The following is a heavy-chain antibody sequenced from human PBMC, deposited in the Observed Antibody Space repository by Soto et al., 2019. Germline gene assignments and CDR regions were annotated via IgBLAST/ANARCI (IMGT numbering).Heavy chain of an antibody. CDR2: IIPIFGTA. J-gene: IGHJ5*02. CDR1: GGTFSSYA. CDR3: ARADRAYCGGDCYFWWFDP. V-gene: IGHV1-69*13. D-gene: IGHD2-21*02. Sequence: RASVKVSCKASGGTFSSYAISWVRQAPGQGLEWMGGIIPIFGTANYAQKFQGRVTITADESTSTAYMELSSLRSEDTAVYYCARADRAYCGGDCYFWWFDPWGQGTLVTVSS.